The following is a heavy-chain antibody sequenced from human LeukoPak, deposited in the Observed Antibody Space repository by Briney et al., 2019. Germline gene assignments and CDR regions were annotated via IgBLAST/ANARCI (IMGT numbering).Heavy chain of an antibody. D-gene: IGHD5-12*01. J-gene: IGHJ4*02. CDR3: AKGFSGYDITLDY. V-gene: IGHV3-30*02. Sequence: GGSLRLSCAASGFIFSNYGMHWVRQAPGKGLEWVAFIRYDGSNSVKDYTDSVKGRFTISRDNSKNTLYLQMNSLRAEDAAVYYCAKGFSGYDITLDYWGQGALVTVSS. CDR2: IRYDGSNSVK. CDR1: GFIFSNYG.